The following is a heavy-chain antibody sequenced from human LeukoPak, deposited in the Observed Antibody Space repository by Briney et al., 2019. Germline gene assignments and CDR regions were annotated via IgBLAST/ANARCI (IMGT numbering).Heavy chain of an antibody. J-gene: IGHJ5*01. D-gene: IGHD7-27*01. CDR3: ARFVWGSNWFDP. CDR1: GDSISGYY. CDR2: IHTSGTT. Sequence: SETLSLTCSVSGDSISGYYWNWIRQPPGKGLEWIGFIHTSGTTNYNPSLKSRVTLSVDTSKNQISLRLTSVTAADTAVYYCARFVWGSNWFDPWGQGTLVTVS. V-gene: IGHV4-4*09.